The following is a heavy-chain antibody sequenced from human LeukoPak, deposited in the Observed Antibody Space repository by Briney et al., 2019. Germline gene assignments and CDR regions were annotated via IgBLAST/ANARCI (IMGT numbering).Heavy chain of an antibody. J-gene: IGHJ4*02. CDR1: GFTFRNYA. D-gene: IGHD3-22*01. CDR3: ARDLIHRSGEANY. Sequence: GRSLRLSCAASGFTFRNYAMHWVRQAPGKGLEWVAVISYDGSNKYYADSVKGRFTISRDNAKNSLYLQMNSLRAEDTAVYYCARDLIHRSGEANYWGRGTLVTVSS. CDR2: ISYDGSNK. V-gene: IGHV3-30-3*01.